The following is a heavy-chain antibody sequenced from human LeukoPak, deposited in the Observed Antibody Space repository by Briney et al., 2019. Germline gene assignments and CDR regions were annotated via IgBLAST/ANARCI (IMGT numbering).Heavy chain of an antibody. D-gene: IGHD3-10*01. CDR2: INSDGSTR. V-gene: IGHV3-74*03. Sequence: PGGSLRLSCAASGFIFSNYWMHWVRQAPGKGLVWVSRINSDGSTRKYADSVKGRFTISRDNAKNTLYLQMNSLRAEDTAVYYCARRSTSGSYYDDWGQGILVTVSS. J-gene: IGHJ4*02. CDR1: GFIFSNYW. CDR3: ARRSTSGSYYDD.